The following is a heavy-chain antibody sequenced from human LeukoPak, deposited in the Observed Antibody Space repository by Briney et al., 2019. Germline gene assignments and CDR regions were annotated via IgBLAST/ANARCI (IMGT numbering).Heavy chain of an antibody. D-gene: IGHD6-13*01. Sequence: GGSLRLSCAASGFTFSDYYMNWIRQAPGKGLEWVSYVSSSSYTNYADSVKGRFTTSRDNANSSLYLQMNTLRAEDTAVYYCVGNRSWQNNWFDPWGQGTLVTVSS. CDR1: GFTFSDYY. V-gene: IGHV3-11*06. CDR3: VGNRSWQNNWFDP. CDR2: VSSSSYT. J-gene: IGHJ5*02.